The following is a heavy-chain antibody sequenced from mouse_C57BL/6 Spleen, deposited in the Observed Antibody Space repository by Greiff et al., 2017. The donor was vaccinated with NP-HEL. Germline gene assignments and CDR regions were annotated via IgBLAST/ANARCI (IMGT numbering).Heavy chain of an antibody. V-gene: IGHV3-6*01. CDR3: ARSYSSGYAWFAY. Sequence: EVQLQESGPGLVKPSQSLSLTCSVTGYSITSGYYWNWIRQFPGNKLEWMGYISYDGSNNYNPSLKNRISITRDTSKNQFFLKLNSVTTEDTATYYCARSYSSGYAWFAYWGQGTLVTVSA. D-gene: IGHD3-2*02. CDR2: ISYDGSN. CDR1: GYSITSGYY. J-gene: IGHJ3*01.